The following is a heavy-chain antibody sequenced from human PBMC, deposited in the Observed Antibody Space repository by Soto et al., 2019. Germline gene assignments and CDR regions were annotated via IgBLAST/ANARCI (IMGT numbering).Heavy chain of an antibody. V-gene: IGHV1-3*01. CDR1: GYTFTSYG. Sequence: SVEVYLQDSGYTFTSYGIHWVRQAPGQRLEWTGWINAGNGNTKYSENFQGRVTITRDTSASTAYLELSSLRSEDTAVYYCARDPNDSSAYYHHYYYGMDVWGQGTTVTVSS. CDR3: ARDPNDSSAYYHHYYYGMDV. CDR2: INAGNGNT. J-gene: IGHJ6*02. D-gene: IGHD3-22*01.